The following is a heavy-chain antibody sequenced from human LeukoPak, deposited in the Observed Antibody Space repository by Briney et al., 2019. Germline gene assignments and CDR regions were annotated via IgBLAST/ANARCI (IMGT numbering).Heavy chain of an antibody. CDR3: ARGGGLDV. Sequence: LEWVASINHIGNVNYYVDSVKGRFTISRDNAKNSLYLQMSNLRAEDTAVYFCARGGGLDVWGQGATVTVSS. V-gene: IGHV3-7*04. CDR2: INHIGNVN. J-gene: IGHJ6*02.